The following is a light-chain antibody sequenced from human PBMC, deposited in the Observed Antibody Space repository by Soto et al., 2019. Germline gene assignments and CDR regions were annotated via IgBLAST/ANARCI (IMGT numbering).Light chain of an antibody. V-gene: IGKV3-15*01. J-gene: IGKJ4*01. CDR3: QQYNKWPLT. CDR1: QSVSSN. Sequence: EIVMTQSPATLSESPGERATLSCRASQSVSSNLAWYQQKRGQAPRLLISGTSTRATGIPARFSGSGSGTEFTLTISSLQYEDFAVYYCQQYNKWPLTFGGGTKVEIK. CDR2: GTS.